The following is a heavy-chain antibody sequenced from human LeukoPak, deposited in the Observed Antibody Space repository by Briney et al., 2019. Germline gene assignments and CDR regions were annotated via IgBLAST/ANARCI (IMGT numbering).Heavy chain of an antibody. CDR1: GYTFTSYG. Sequence: ASVKVSCKASGYTFTSYGISWVRQAPGQGLEWMGWISAYNGNTNYAQKLQGRVTMTTDTSTTTACMELRGLRSDDTAVYYCASAAMVSNWFDPWGQGTLVTVSS. J-gene: IGHJ5*02. CDR2: ISAYNGNT. CDR3: ASAAMVSNWFDP. D-gene: IGHD5-18*01. V-gene: IGHV1-18*01.